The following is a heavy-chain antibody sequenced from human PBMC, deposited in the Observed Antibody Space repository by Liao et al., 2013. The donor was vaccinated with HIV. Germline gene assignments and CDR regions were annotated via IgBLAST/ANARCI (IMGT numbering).Heavy chain of an antibody. CDR2: ISGTGIT. CDR1: GDSISSGSNY. V-gene: IGHV4-61*02. J-gene: IGHJ4*02. CDR3: ARFQRWGLGYLDF. D-gene: IGHD2-21*01. Sequence: QVQLQESGPGLVKPSQTLSLACTVSGDSISSGSNYWSWIRQPAGRGLEWIGRISGTGITNYSPSLESRVTISVDTSKNKFSLKLTFVTAADTAVYYCARFQRWGLGYLDFWGQGALVTVSS.